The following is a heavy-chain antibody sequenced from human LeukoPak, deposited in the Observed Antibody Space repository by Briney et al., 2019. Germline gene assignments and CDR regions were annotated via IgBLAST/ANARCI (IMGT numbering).Heavy chain of an antibody. CDR2: IIPIFGTA. D-gene: IGHD5-18*01. CDR1: GYTFTSYA. V-gene: IGHV1-69*13. Sequence: SVKVSCKASGYTFTSYAMHWVRQAPGQGLEWMGGIIPIFGTANYAQKFQGRVTITADASTSTAYMELSSLRSEDTAVYYCARSPPDSGYNYGPHFDYWGQGTLVTVSS. CDR3: ARSPPDSGYNYGPHFDY. J-gene: IGHJ4*02.